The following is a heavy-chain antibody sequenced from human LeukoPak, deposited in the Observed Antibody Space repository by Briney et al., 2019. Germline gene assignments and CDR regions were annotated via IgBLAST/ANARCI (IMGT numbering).Heavy chain of an antibody. CDR2: INHSGST. Sequence: SETLSLTCAVYGGSFSGYYWSWIRQPPGKGLEWIGEINHSGSTNYNPSLKSRVTISVDTSKNQFSLKLSSVTAADTAVYYCARGVAAMYSRGTYFDYWGRGTLVTVSS. D-gene: IGHD5-18*01. V-gene: IGHV4-34*01. CDR3: ARGVAAMYSRGTYFDY. CDR1: GGSFSGYY. J-gene: IGHJ4*02.